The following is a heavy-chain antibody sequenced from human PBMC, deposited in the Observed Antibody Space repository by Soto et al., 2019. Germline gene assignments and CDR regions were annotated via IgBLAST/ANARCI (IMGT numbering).Heavy chain of an antibody. CDR1: GXTFSSYN. CDR2: ISDSSGST. D-gene: IGHD6-19*01. Sequence: EVQLVESGGGLVQPGGSLRLSCAASGXTFSSYNMKWVRQAPGXGLEWVSYISDSSGSTYYADSVKGRFTISRDNAKNSLYLEMNSLRDEXXXXXXXXXXLXQXXXXXLWXQGTLV. J-gene: IGHJ5*02. CDR3: XXXLXQXXXXXL. V-gene: IGHV3-48*02.